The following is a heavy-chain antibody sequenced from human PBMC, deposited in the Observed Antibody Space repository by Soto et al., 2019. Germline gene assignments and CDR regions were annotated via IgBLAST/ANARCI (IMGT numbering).Heavy chain of an antibody. CDR2: ISGSGGRT. V-gene: IGHV3-23*01. CDR3: ARHPERIAEIGWFDP. CDR1: GFTFSSYA. D-gene: IGHD6-13*01. J-gene: IGHJ5*02. Sequence: PGGSLRLSCAAFGFTFSSYAMSRVRPDPGKELEWVSTISGSGGRTYYADSVKGRFTISRDNSKNTLYLQMNSLRAEDTAVYYCARHPERIAEIGWFDPWGQGTLVTVSS.